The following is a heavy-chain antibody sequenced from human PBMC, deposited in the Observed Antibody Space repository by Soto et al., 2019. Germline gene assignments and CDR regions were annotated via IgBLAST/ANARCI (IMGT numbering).Heavy chain of an antibody. Sequence: QVQLVQSGAEVKKPGASVKVSCKASGYTFTSYYMHWVRQAPGQGLEWMGIINPSGGRTSYAQKFQGGVTMTSDTSTSTVYMELSSLSSEDTAVYYCARVGLMDSYWGQGTLVTVSS. CDR3: ARVGLMDSY. V-gene: IGHV1-46*01. CDR2: INPSGGRT. CDR1: GYTFTSYY. D-gene: IGHD2-2*03. J-gene: IGHJ4*02.